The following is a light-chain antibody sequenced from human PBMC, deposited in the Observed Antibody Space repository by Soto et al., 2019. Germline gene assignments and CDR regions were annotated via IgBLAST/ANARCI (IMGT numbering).Light chain of an antibody. CDR2: EVN. J-gene: IGLJ3*02. V-gene: IGLV2-8*01. CDR1: SSDVGGYDY. CDR3: SSYAGSNNLRM. Sequence: QSALTQPPSASGSPGQSVTISCAGTSSDVGGYDYVSWNQQHPGKAPKLIIYEVNKRPSGVPDRFSGSKSANTASLTVSGLQAEDEADYYCSSYAGSNNLRMFGGGTKLTVL.